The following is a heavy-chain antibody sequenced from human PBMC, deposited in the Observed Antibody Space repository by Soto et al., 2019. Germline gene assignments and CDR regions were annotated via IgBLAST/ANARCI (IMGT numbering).Heavy chain of an antibody. CDR3: ARGLSRLRDDAFDI. Sequence: PSETLSLTCAVYGGSFSGYYWSWIRQPPGKGLEWIGEINHSGSTNYNPSLKSRVTISVDTSKNQFSLKLSSVTAADTAVYYCARGLSRLRDDAFDIWGQGTMVTVSS. V-gene: IGHV4-34*01. CDR2: INHSGST. CDR1: GGSFSGYY. D-gene: IGHD6-25*01. J-gene: IGHJ3*02.